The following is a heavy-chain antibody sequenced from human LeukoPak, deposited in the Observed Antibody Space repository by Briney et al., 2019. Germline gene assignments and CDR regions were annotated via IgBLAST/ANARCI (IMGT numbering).Heavy chain of an antibody. CDR2: IYHSGST. D-gene: IGHD3-3*01. CDR1: GYSISSGYY. V-gene: IGHV4-38-2*02. CDR3: ARVGFWSGYNWFDP. J-gene: IGHJ5*02. Sequence: SETLSLTCTVSGYSISSGYYWGWIRQPPGKGLEWIGSIYHSGSTYYNPSLKSRVTISVDTSKNQFSLKLSSVTAADTAVYYCARVGFWSGYNWFDPWGQGTLVTVSS.